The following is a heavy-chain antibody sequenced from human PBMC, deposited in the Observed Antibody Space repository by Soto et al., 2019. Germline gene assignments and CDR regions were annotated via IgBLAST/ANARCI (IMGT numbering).Heavy chain of an antibody. CDR3: AAPRHKGYMDV. J-gene: IGHJ6*03. V-gene: IGHV4-34*01. CDR2: INHSGST. CDR1: GGSFSGYY. Sequence: SETLSLTCAVYGGSFSGYYWSWIRQPPGKGLEWIGEINHSGSTNYNPSLKSRATISVDTSKRQFSLKLSSVTAADTAVYYCAAPRHKGYMDVWGKGTTVTVSS.